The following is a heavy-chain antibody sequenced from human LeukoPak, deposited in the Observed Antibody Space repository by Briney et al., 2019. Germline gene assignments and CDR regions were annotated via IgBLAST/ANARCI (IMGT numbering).Heavy chain of an antibody. CDR3: ARARLPYYYDSSNPGTFDY. CDR2: INPSGGST. CDR1: GGTFSSYA. Sequence: ASVKVSCKASGGTFSSYAISWVRQAPGQGLEWMGIINPSGGSTSYAQKFQGRVTMTRDTSTSTVYMELSSLRSEDTAVYYCARARLPYYYDSSNPGTFDYWGQGTLVTVSS. J-gene: IGHJ4*02. D-gene: IGHD3-22*01. V-gene: IGHV1-46*01.